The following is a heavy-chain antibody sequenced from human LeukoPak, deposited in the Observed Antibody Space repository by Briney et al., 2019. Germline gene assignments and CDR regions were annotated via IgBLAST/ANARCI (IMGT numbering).Heavy chain of an antibody. J-gene: IGHJ3*02. Sequence: PGGSLGLSCAASGFTFSSYGMHWVRQAPGKGLEWVAFIRYDGSNKYYADSVKGRFTISGDNSKNTLYLQMNSLRAEDTAVYYCASRNYYDSSGYNDAFDIWGQGTMVTVSS. CDR2: IRYDGSNK. V-gene: IGHV3-30*02. CDR3: ASRNYYDSSGYNDAFDI. D-gene: IGHD3-22*01. CDR1: GFTFSSYG.